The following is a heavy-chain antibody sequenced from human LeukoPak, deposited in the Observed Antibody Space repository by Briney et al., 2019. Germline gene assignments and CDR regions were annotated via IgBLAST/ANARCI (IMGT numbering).Heavy chain of an antibody. CDR1: GGSISSSSYY. J-gene: IGHJ5*02. V-gene: IGHV4-39*07. D-gene: IGHD2-21*01. CDR2: IYYSGST. Sequence: PSETLSLTCTVSGGSISSSSYYWGWIRQPPGKGLEWIGSIYYSGSTYYNPSLKSRVTISVDTSKNQFSLKLSSVTAADTAVYYCARGCFDRGDRRWFDPWGQGTLVTVSS. CDR3: ARGCFDRGDRRWFDP.